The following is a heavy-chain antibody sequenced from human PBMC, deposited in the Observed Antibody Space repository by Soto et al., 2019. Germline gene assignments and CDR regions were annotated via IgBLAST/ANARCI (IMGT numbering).Heavy chain of an antibody. CDR2: ISGSGRST. D-gene: IGHD1-26*01. J-gene: IGHJ6*02. V-gene: IGHV3-23*01. CDR3: ANPPPTMESTIYYYYGMDV. Sequence: EVQLLESGGGLVQPGGSLRLSCAASGFTFSKYAMTWVRQAPGKGLEWVSAISGSGRSTYYADSVKGRFTISRDNSKNTLYLQMDSLRAEDTAVYYCANPPPTMESTIYYYYGMDVWGQGTTVTVSS. CDR1: GFTFSKYA.